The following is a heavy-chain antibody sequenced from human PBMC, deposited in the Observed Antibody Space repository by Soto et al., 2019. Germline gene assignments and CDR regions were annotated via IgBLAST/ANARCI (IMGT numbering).Heavy chain of an antibody. Sequence: GGSLRLSCICSVFTLRSFWMHCVRQCPGKGLTWVARVNPDGSRTTYADSVKGRFTISRDNAENTLFLEMSSLRVEDTGVYHCAGNTYHGLHVWRQGPTVNV. CDR2: VNPDGSRT. J-gene: IGHJ6*02. CDR3: AGNTYHGLHV. V-gene: IGHV3-74*01. D-gene: IGHD2-21*01. CDR1: VFTLRSFW.